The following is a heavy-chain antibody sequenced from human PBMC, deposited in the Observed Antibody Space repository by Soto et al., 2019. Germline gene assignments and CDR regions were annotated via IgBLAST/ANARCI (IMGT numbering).Heavy chain of an antibody. CDR2: ISSSSST. CDR1: GFTFSSYS. Sequence: GGSLRLSCAASGFTFSSYSMNWVRQAPGKGLEWVSSISSSSSTSYADSVKGRFTISRDNAKSTLYLQMNSLRAEDTAVYYCARNAYSGFDSWGQGTLVTVSS. J-gene: IGHJ5*01. CDR3: ARNAYSGFDS. D-gene: IGHD5-12*01. V-gene: IGHV3-21*01.